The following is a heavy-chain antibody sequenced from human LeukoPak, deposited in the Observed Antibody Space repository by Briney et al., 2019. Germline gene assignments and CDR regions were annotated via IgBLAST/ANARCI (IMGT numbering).Heavy chain of an antibody. CDR1: GGSISSGGYY. V-gene: IGHV4-61*08. D-gene: IGHD3-3*01. CDR2: IYYSGST. Sequence: PSETLSLTCTVSGGSISSGGYYWSWIRQPPGKALERVGYIYYSGSTNYNPSLKSRVTLSLDTSKNQFSLKLSSVTAADSAVYYCASHYYDPWEGHYYYYIDVWGKGTTVTVSS. CDR3: ASHYYDPWEGHYYYYIDV. J-gene: IGHJ6*03.